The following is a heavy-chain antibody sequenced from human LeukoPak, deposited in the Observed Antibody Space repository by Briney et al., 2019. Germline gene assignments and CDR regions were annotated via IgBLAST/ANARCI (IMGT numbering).Heavy chain of an antibody. D-gene: IGHD6-6*01. Sequence: SETLSLTCTVSGGSISSSSYYWGWIRQPPGKGLEWIGSIYYSGSTYYNPSLKSRVTISVDTSKDQFSLKLSSVTAADTAVYYCANYYSSSYDIDYRGQGTLVTVSS. J-gene: IGHJ4*02. V-gene: IGHV4-39*01. CDR2: IYYSGST. CDR1: GGSISSSSYY. CDR3: ANYYSSSYDIDY.